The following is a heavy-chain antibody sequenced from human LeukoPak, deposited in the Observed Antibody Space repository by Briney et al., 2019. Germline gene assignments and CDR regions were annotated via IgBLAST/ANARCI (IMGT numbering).Heavy chain of an antibody. Sequence: GGSLRLSCAATGFTFSNYAMNWVRQAPGKGLEWVSGISGSADRTYYADSVKGRFTVSRDTSENKVYLQMSSLRVEDLALYYCARPRQGDSESFVDFQYWGQGTLVTVSS. CDR2: ISGSADRT. J-gene: IGHJ4*02. CDR3: ARPRQGDSESFVDFQY. V-gene: IGHV3-23*01. CDR1: GFTFSNYA. D-gene: IGHD1-26*01.